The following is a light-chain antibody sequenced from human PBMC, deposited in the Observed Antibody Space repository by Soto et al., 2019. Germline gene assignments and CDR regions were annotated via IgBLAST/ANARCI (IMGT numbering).Light chain of an antibody. J-gene: IGKJ4*01. CDR1: QSVSSY. CDR3: QQRSNWHLT. Sequence: EIVLTQSPATLSLSPGERATLSCRASQSVSSYLAWYQQKPGQAPRLLIYDASNRATGLPARFSGSGSGTDSTLTISSLEPEDLAVYYCQQRSNWHLTFGGGTKVEIK. CDR2: DAS. V-gene: IGKV3-11*01.